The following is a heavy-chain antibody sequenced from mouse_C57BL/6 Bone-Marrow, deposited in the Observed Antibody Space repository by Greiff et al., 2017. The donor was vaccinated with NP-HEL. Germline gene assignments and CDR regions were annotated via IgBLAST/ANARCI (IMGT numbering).Heavy chain of an antibody. Sequence: EVQLHQSGPELVKPGASVKISCKASGYTFTDYYMNWVKQSHGKSLEWIGDINPNNGGTSYHQKFKGKATLTVHKSSSTAYMELRSLTSEDSAVYYCARGDWDVGDYWGQGTTLTVSS. D-gene: IGHD4-1*01. CDR2: INPNNGGT. J-gene: IGHJ2*01. CDR1: GYTFTDYY. CDR3: ARGDWDVGDY. V-gene: IGHV1-26*01.